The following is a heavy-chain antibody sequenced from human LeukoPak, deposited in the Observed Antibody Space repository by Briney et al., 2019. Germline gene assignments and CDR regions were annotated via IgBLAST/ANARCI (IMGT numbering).Heavy chain of an antibody. CDR1: GYTFTSYN. D-gene: IGHD1-14*01. CDR3: ASTRRNSIPFDY. V-gene: IGHV1-46*01. CDR2: INPSDGTT. J-gene: IGHJ4*02. Sequence: ASVKVSCKASGYTFTSYNMHWVRQAPGQGLEWMGIINPSDGTTNYAQTFQGRVTMTRDTSTSTVYMELSSLRSEDTAVYYCASTRRNSIPFDYWGQGTLVTVSS.